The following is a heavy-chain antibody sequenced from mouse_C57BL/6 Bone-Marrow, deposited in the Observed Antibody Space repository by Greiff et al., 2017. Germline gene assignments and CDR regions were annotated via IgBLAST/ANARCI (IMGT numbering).Heavy chain of an antibody. J-gene: IGHJ2*01. D-gene: IGHD1-1*01. Sequence: QVQLQQPGAELVRPGTSVKLSCKASGYTFTSYWMHWVKQRPGQGLEWIGVIDPSDSYTNYNQKFKGKATLTVDTSSSTAYMQLSSLTSEDSAVYYCARWITTVADYWGQGTTLTVSS. CDR3: ARWITTVADY. CDR1: GYTFTSYW. V-gene: IGHV1-59*01. CDR2: IDPSDSYT.